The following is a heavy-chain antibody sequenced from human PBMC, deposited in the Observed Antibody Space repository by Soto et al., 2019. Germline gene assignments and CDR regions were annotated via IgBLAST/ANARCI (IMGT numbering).Heavy chain of an antibody. D-gene: IGHD3-22*01. CDR3: ARDANYRDSSVYDDVFDV. J-gene: IGHJ3*01. CDR2: IRKEASVE. V-gene: IGHV3-7*01. Sequence: DVQLMESGGGLVQPGGSLRLSCAASGFTFGNYWMTWVRQAPGKGLEWVANIRKEASVENYVDSVKGRFSVSRDNAKESLYLQMNSLRLEDTAVYYCARDANYRDSSVYDDVFDVWGQGTMVTVSS. CDR1: GFTFGNYW.